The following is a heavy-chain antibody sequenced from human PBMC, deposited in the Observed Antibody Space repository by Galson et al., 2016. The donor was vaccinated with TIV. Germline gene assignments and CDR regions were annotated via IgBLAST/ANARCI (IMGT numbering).Heavy chain of an antibody. V-gene: IGHV3-23*01. CDR2: VSASGIST. CDR1: GFIFSNYA. J-gene: IGHJ4*02. CDR3: ATTGGTNWNYFDN. D-gene: IGHD1/OR15-1a*01. Sequence: SLRLSCAASGFIFSNYAMSWVRQAPGKGLEWVAAVSASGISTYYVDSVKGRFTISRDTSKNTLYLEMSTLRAEDTAVYYCATTGGTNWNYFDNWGQGTLVTVSS.